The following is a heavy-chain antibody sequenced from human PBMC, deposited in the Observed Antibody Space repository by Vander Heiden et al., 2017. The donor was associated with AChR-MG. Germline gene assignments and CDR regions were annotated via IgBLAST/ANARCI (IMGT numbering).Heavy chain of an antibody. Sequence: EVQLLESGGGLVQPGESLSLSCAASGFNNLDNFAINWVRQAPGRGLEWVSLISSSGAATYYADSVKGRFTISRDNSKNTLSLHMNSLRADDTAVYYCAKTFFYGSGTLDFPLFGLDVWGQGTTVTVSS. CDR3: AKTFFYGSGTLDFPLFGLDV. J-gene: IGHJ6*02. CDR2: ISSSGAAT. CDR1: GFNNLDNFA. D-gene: IGHD3-10*01. V-gene: IGHV3-23*01.